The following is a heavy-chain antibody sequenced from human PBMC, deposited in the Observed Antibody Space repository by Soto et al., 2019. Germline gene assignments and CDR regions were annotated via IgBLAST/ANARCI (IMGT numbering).Heavy chain of an antibody. Sequence: QVQLVESGGGVVLPGRSLRLSCAASGFTFSTYNIHWVRQAPGKGLEWVAVISFDGSKKYYGDSVKGRFSISRDNSKNTLYLQMNSLRAEDTAVYYCAGEDNSGLDYWGQGALVTVSS. V-gene: IGHV3-30-3*01. CDR1: GFTFSTYN. CDR3: AGEDNSGLDY. J-gene: IGHJ4*02. D-gene: IGHD6-19*01. CDR2: ISFDGSKK.